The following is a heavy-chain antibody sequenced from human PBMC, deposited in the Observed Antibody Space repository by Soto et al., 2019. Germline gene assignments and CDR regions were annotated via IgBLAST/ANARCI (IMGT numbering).Heavy chain of an antibody. V-gene: IGHV3-33*08. Sequence: GGSLRLSCAASGFTFSSYAMNWVRQAPGKGLEWVSVIWYNGSNKYYADSVKGRFTISRGNSKNTLYLQMNSLRAEDTAVYYCARDAGYCSSTSCTTYYFDYWGQGTLVTVSS. J-gene: IGHJ4*02. D-gene: IGHD2-2*01. CDR1: GFTFSSYA. CDR2: IWYNGSNK. CDR3: ARDAGYCSSTSCTTYYFDY.